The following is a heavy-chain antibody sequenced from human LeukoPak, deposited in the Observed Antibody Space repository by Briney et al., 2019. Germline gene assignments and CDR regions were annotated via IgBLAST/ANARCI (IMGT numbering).Heavy chain of an antibody. V-gene: IGHV4-4*07. CDR2: IYTSGST. J-gene: IGHJ4*02. Sequence: PSETLSLTCTVSGGSISSYYWSWIRQPAGKGLEWIGRIYTSGSTNYNPSLKSRVTMSVDRSRNQFSLKLNSVTAADTAVYYCAREKYDTSPDYWGQGTLVTVSS. CDR1: GGSISSYY. CDR3: AREKYDTSPDY. D-gene: IGHD2/OR15-2a*01.